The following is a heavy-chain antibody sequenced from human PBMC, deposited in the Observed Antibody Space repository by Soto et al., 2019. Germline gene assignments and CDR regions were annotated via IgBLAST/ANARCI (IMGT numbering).Heavy chain of an antibody. CDR1: GFTFSSYS. CDR3: ARDYSSYSPFDY. CDR2: ISTSSTKI. D-gene: IGHD2-2*02. J-gene: IGHJ4*02. Sequence: GGSLRLSCAASGFTFSSYSMSWVRQAPGKGLEWVSSISTSSTKIFYADSVKGRFTISRDNAKNSLYLQMNSLRAEDTAVYYCARDYSSYSPFDYWGQGTLVTVSS. V-gene: IGHV3-21*01.